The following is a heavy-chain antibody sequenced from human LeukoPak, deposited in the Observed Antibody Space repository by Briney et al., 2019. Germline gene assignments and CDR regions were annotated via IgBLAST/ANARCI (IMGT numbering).Heavy chain of an antibody. Sequence: PEGSLRLSCAASGFTFSSYWMYWVRRAPGKGLVWVSRINSDGSTTVYADSVKGRFTISRDNAKNTLYLQMSSLRADDTAVYYCARDYGLDYWGQGTLVTVSS. D-gene: IGHD4-17*01. CDR3: ARDYGLDY. CDR2: INSDGSTT. V-gene: IGHV3-74*01. CDR1: GFTFSSYW. J-gene: IGHJ4*02.